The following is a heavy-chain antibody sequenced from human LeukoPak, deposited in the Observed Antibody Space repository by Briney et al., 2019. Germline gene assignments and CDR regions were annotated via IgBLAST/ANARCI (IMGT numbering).Heavy chain of an antibody. Sequence: GSVKVSCKASGYTFNSYVISWVRQAPGQGLEWMGWINTYNGNTNYAQTLKGRVTMTTDKSTSTNYMELRRLRSDDRDMYYCARTRGGDFWGGYYGIDYWGQGTLVTVSS. V-gene: IGHV1-18*01. CDR1: GYTFNSYV. J-gene: IGHJ4*02. D-gene: IGHD3-3*01. CDR2: INTYNGNT. CDR3: ARTRGGDFWGGYYGIDY.